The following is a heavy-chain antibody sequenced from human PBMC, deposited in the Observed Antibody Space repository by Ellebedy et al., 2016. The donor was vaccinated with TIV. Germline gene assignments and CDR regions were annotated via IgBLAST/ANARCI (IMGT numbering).Heavy chain of an antibody. V-gene: IGHV3-23*01. CDR3: VKAGSNSWYDY. D-gene: IGHD6-13*01. CDR2: INNSGGRT. CDR1: GFTFGTYT. J-gene: IGHJ4*02. Sequence: PGGSLRLSCAASGFTFGTYTMGWVRQAPGKGLELVSDINNSGGRTYYVDSVKGRFTISRDNSKNTLYLQMNSLRAEDTAVYYCVKAGSNSWYDYWGQGTLVTVSS.